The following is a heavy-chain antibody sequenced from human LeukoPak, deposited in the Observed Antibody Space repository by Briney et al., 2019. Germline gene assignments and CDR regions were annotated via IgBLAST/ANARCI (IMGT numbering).Heavy chain of an antibody. V-gene: IGHV1-2*02. CDR1: GYTFNAYY. J-gene: IGHJ5*02. Sequence: ASVKVSCKTSGYTFNAYYMHWVRQAPGQGLEWMGWINPNSGGSNYAQKFQGRVTMTSDTSINTAYMELSRLISDDTAVYYCAGVRGLWTNWFDPWGQGTLVTVSS. CDR3: AGVRGLWTNWFDP. D-gene: IGHD4/OR15-4a*01. CDR2: INPNSGGS.